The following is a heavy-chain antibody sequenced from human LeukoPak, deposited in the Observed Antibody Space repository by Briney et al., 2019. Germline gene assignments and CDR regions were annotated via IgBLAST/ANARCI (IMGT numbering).Heavy chain of an antibody. V-gene: IGHV3-7*03. CDR2: IEQDGSKK. CDR3: ATPLDYYDSSGYHQGGD. D-gene: IGHD3-22*01. J-gene: IGHJ4*02. Sequence: GGSLRLSCAASGFTFSRYWMTWVRQAPGKGLEWVANIEQDGSKKNYVDSVKGRFTISRDNAKNSLYLQMNSLRAEDTAVYYCATPLDYYDSSGYHQGGDWGQGTLVTVSS. CDR1: GFTFSRYW.